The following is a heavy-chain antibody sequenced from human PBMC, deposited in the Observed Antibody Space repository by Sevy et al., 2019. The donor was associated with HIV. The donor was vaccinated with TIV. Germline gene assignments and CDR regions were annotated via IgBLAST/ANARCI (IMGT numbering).Heavy chain of an antibody. D-gene: IGHD1-1*01. V-gene: IGHV3-21*01. CDR1: GFTFSSYS. CDR3: ATDPAYSWSFDY. Sequence: GGSLRLSCAASGFTFSSYSMNWVRQAPGKGLEWVSSISSSSSYIYYADSVKGRFTISRDNAKNSLYLQMNSLRAEDTAVDYCATDPAYSWSFDYGGQGTLVTVSS. CDR2: ISSSSSYI. J-gene: IGHJ4*02.